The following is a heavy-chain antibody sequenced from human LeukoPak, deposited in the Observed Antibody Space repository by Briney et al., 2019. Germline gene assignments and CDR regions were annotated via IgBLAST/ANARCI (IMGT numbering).Heavy chain of an antibody. J-gene: IGHJ3*02. D-gene: IGHD3-22*01. V-gene: IGHV3-53*01. CDR1: GFTVSSNY. CDR2: IYSGGST. CDR3: AAYYDSSGYSSGDAFDI. Sequence: PGGSLRLSCAASGFTVSSNYMSWVRQAPGKGLEWVSVIYSGGSTYYADSVKGRFTISRDNSKNTLYLQMNSLRAEDTAVYYCAAYYDSSGYSSGDAFDIWGQGTMVTVSS.